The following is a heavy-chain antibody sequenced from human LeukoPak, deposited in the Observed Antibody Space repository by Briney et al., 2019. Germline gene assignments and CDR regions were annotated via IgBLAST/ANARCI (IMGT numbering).Heavy chain of an antibody. CDR3: AKSGRDGYTERAAYYYYGMDV. D-gene: IGHD5-24*01. Sequence: GGSLRLSCAASGFTFDDYAMHWVRQAPGKGLEWVSGISWNSGSIGYADSVKGRFTISRDNAKNSLYLQMNSLRAEDTALYYCAKSGRDGYTERAAYYYYGMDVWGQGTTVTVS. V-gene: IGHV3-9*01. J-gene: IGHJ6*02. CDR2: ISWNSGSI. CDR1: GFTFDDYA.